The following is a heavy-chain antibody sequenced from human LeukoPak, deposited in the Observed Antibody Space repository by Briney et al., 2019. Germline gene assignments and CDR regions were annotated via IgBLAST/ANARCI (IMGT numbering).Heavy chain of an antibody. Sequence: SETLSLTCTVSGGSISSYYWSWIRQPPGKGLEWIGYIYYSGSTNYNPSLKSRVSISVDTSKNQFSLKLSSVTAADTAVYYCARDFRGSVDAFDIWGQGTMVAVSS. CDR2: IYYSGST. V-gene: IGHV4-59*01. CDR1: GGSISSYY. CDR3: ARDFRGSVDAFDI. J-gene: IGHJ3*02.